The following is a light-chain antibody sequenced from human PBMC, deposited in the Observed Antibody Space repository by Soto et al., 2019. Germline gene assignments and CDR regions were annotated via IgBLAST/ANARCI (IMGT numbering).Light chain of an antibody. CDR1: SDDVGSHNL. Sequence: QSVLTQPASVSGSPGQSITISCTGTSDDVGSHNLVSWYQQHPGKAPKLIIYEATKRPSGVSSRFSGSKSGNTASLTISGLQAEDETDYYCCSYAGSRVVFGGGTKLTVL. V-gene: IGLV2-23*01. CDR3: CSYAGSRVV. J-gene: IGLJ2*01. CDR2: EAT.